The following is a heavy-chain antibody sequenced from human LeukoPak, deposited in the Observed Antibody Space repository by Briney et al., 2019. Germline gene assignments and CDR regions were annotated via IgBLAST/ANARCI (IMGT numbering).Heavy chain of an antibody. Sequence: GASVKVSCKASGYIFTDYYMHWVRQAPGHGLEWMGWINPNSGGTDYAQKFQGRVTLTRDTSISTVYMELTRLGSDDTAVFYCARFFGSGSYALEYWGQGTLVTVSS. J-gene: IGHJ4*02. CDR2: INPNSGGT. CDR3: ARFFGSGSYALEY. CDR1: GYIFTDYY. D-gene: IGHD3-10*01. V-gene: IGHV1-2*02.